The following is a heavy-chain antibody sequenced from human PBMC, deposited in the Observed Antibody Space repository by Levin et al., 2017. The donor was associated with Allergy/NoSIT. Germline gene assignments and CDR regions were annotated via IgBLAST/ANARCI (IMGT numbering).Heavy chain of an antibody. CDR2: TRNRAYGYTT. V-gene: IGHV3-72*01. Sequence: GGSLRLSCAASGFIFSDHFMDWVRQAPGKGLEWVGRTRNRAYGYTTEYAASVKGSFSISRDDSRNSVYLQINSLKIEDTAVYYCVRIVGATTGVDYWGQGTLVTVSS. CDR1: GFIFSDHF. D-gene: IGHD1-26*01. CDR3: VRIVGATTGVDY. J-gene: IGHJ4*02.